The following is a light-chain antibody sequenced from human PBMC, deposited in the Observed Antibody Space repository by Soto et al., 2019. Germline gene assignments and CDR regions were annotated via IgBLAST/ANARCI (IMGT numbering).Light chain of an antibody. CDR1: QSLLYSDGLIN. CDR3: MLGTHRPLT. J-gene: IGKJ4*01. CDR2: KVP. V-gene: IGKV2-30*01. Sequence: DVVMTQTPLSLPVTLGLPASLSCMSSQSLLYSDGLINLNWFHQRPPHPPRRLIYKVPTPDSGVPDRFSRSGSTTDFTPKTTRVEAEEVGAYYCMLGTHRPLTSGGGTKEDI.